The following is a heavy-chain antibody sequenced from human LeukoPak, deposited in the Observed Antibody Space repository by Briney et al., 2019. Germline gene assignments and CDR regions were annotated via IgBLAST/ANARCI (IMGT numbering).Heavy chain of an antibody. CDR3: AKCVRDCSSSICRASFNYYYGMDV. V-gene: IGHV3-30*18. J-gene: IGHJ6*02. Sequence: PGRSLRLSCAASGFTFSSYGMHWVRQTPGKGLEWVAVISNDGRKIYYAGCVNGRFTISRDISKITLYLQMNSLRAEDTAVYYCAKCVRDCSSSICRASFNYYYGMDVWGQGTTVTVSS. CDR2: ISNDGRKI. CDR1: GFTFSSYG. D-gene: IGHD2-2*01.